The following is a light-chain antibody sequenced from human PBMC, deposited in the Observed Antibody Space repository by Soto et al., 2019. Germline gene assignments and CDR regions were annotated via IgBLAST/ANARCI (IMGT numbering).Light chain of an antibody. J-gene: IGKJ1*01. CDR2: AAS. V-gene: IGKV1-39*01. CDR3: QQSYSAPRT. CDR1: QSISSY. Sequence: DLPMTQSPSSLSASVGDRVTIPCRASQSISSYLNWYQQKPGKDPNILIYAASSLESGVPSRFSGSGSGTDFTLTISSLQAEDFATYDCQQSYSAPRTFGHGTKVDIK.